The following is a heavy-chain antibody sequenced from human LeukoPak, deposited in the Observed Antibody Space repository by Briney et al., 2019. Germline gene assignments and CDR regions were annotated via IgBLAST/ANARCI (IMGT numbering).Heavy chain of an antibody. CDR1: GFIFDTYT. CDR2: VTRDGYYT. J-gene: IGHJ4*02. V-gene: IGHV3-43*01. CDR3: ATERLKYFDY. Sequence: PGGSLRLSCAASGFIFDTYTMHWVRQAPGKGLEWVSLVTRDGYYTYYADSVKGRFTISRDNSKNSLYLQMHSLRSEDTALYYCATERLKYFDYWGQGTLVTVSS.